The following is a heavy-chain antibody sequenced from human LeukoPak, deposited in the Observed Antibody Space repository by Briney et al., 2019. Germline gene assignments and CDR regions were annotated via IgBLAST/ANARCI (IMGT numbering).Heavy chain of an antibody. Sequence: ASVKVSCKASGGTFSSYAISWVRQAPGQGLEWMGIINPSGGSTSYAQKFQGRVTMTRDTSTSTVYMELSSLRSEDTAVYYCARDLDSSSWYGVWFDPWGQGTLVTVSS. CDR1: GGTFSSYA. V-gene: IGHV1-46*01. J-gene: IGHJ5*02. CDR2: INPSGGST. CDR3: ARDLDSSSWYGVWFDP. D-gene: IGHD6-13*01.